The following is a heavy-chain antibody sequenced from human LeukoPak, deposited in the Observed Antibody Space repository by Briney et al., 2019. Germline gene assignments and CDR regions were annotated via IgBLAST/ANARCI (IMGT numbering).Heavy chain of an antibody. Sequence: ASVKVSCKTSGYSFTAFYIHWVRQAPGQGLEWMGWIHPRRGDTNYAQKFQGRVTMTRDTSISTAYMELSRLRSDDTAVYYCARIVATIEWDDYWGQGTLVTVSS. CDR2: IHPRRGDT. D-gene: IGHD5-12*01. CDR3: ARIVATIEWDDY. V-gene: IGHV1-2*02. CDR1: GYSFTAFY. J-gene: IGHJ4*02.